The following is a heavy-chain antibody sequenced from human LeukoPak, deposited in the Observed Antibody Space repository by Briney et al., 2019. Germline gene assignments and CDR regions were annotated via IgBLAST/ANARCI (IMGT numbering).Heavy chain of an antibody. V-gene: IGHV4-59*01. CDR1: GGSTSSYY. CDR3: ARDDSGCYQGWFDP. Sequence: SETLSLTCTVSGGSTSSYYWSWIRQPPGKGLAWIGYIYYSGSTNYNPSLKSRVTISVDTSKNQFSLKLSSVTAADTAVYYCARDDSGCYQGWFDPWGQGTLVTVSS. D-gene: IGHD1-26*01. CDR2: IYYSGST. J-gene: IGHJ5*02.